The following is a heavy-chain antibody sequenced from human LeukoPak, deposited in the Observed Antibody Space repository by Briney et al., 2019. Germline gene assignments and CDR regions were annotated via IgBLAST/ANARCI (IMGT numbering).Heavy chain of an antibody. CDR3: ARRTSSGTFDY. CDR1: GDSISSYY. Sequence: SETLSLTCTVSGDSISSYYWSWIRQPPGKGLEFIGYIYYIGSTNYNPSLKSRVTISVDTSKNQFSLKLSSVTAADTAVYYCARRTSSGTFDYWGQGTLVTVSS. J-gene: IGHJ4*02. V-gene: IGHV4-59*08. CDR2: IYYIGST. D-gene: IGHD6-25*01.